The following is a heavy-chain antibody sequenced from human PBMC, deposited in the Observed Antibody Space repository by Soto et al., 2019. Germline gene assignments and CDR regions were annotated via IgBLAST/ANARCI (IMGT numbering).Heavy chain of an antibody. CDR1: GFPLSNYW. Sequence: EVQLVESGGGLVQPGGSLRLSCAASGFPLSNYWMHWVRQAPGEGLVWVSRIGSSGGDTTYADSVKGRFTISRDNAKNTLYLQMNSLRAEDTAVYFCTRVVDGSAGEFDYWGQGTLVTVSS. V-gene: IGHV3-74*01. J-gene: IGHJ4*02. CDR2: IGSSGGDT. D-gene: IGHD3-10*01. CDR3: TRVVDGSAGEFDY.